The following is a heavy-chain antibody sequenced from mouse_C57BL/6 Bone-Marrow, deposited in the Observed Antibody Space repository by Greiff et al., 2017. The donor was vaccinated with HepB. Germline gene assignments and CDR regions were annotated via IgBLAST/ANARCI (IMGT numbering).Heavy chain of an antibody. D-gene: IGHD3-2*02. J-gene: IGHJ4*01. V-gene: IGHV7-1*01. CDR1: GFTFSDFY. Sequence: EVQGVESGGGLVQSGRSLRLSCATSGFTFSDFYMEWVRQDPGKGLEWIAASRNKAYDYTTEYSASVKGRFIVSRDTSQSFLYLQMNALSAEDTAIYYCARDLDNSGYRAMDYWGQGTSVTVSS. CDR3: ARDLDNSGYRAMDY. CDR2: SRNKAYDYTT.